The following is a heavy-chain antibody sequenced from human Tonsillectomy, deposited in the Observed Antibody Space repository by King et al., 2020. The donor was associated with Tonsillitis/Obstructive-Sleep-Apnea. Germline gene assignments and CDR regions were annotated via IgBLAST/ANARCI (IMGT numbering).Heavy chain of an antibody. CDR3: VRGPPVDILVVPAAIDY. D-gene: IGHD2-2*01. CDR1: GFTFSSYA. V-gene: IGHV3-30*01. J-gene: IGHJ4*02. Sequence: VQLVESGGGVVQPGRSLRLSCAASGFTFSSYAMHGVRQAPGKGLEWVAVISYDGSKTFYAVSVKGRFTISRDNSKNTLYLQMNSLRAEDTAVYYCVRGPPVDILVVPAAIDYWGQGTLVTVSS. CDR2: ISYDGSKT.